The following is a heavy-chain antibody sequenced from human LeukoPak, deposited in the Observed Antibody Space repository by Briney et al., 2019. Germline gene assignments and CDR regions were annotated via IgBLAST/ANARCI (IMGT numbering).Heavy chain of an antibody. CDR3: ARANYYDSSGPFDY. D-gene: IGHD3-22*01. J-gene: IGHJ4*02. CDR1: GFTFSSYW. V-gene: IGHV4-39*07. CDR2: IYYSGST. Sequence: GSLRLSCAASGFTFSSYWMSWVRQAPGKGLEWIGSIYYSGSTDYNPSLGSRVTISVDTSKNQFSLRLSSVSSVTAADTAVYYCARANYYDSSGPFDYWGQGTLVTVSS.